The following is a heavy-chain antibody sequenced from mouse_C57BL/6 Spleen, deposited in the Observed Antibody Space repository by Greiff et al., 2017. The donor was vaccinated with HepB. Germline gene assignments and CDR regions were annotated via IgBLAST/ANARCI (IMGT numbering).Heavy chain of an antibody. Sequence: EVKLQESGPELVKPGASVKISCKASGYSFTGYYMNWVKQSPEKSLEWIGEINPSTGGTTYNQKFKAKATLTVDKSSSTAYMQLKSLTSEDSAVYYCARLHYYDYSWFAYWGQGTLVTVSA. D-gene: IGHD2-4*01. V-gene: IGHV1-42*01. J-gene: IGHJ3*01. CDR1: GYSFTGYY. CDR3: ARLHYYDYSWFAY. CDR2: INPSTGGT.